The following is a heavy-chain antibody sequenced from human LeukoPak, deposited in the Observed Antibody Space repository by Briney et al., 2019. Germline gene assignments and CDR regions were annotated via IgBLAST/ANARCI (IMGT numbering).Heavy chain of an antibody. CDR1: GGSISSSSYY. J-gene: IGHJ4*02. CDR3: ARHLYKITIFGVVIPEYFDY. D-gene: IGHD3-3*01. V-gene: IGHV4-39*01. CDR2: IYYSGST. Sequence: PSETLSLTCTVSGGSISSSSYYWGWIRQPPGTGLEWIGSIYYSGSTYYNPSLKSRVTISVDTSKNQFSLKLSSVTAADTAVYYCARHLYKITIFGVVIPEYFDYWGQGTLVTVSS.